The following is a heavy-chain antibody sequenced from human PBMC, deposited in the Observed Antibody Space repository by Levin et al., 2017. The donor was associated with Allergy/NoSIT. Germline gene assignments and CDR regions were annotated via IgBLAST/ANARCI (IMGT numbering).Heavy chain of an antibody. CDR1: GYSFTSYW. CDR2: IYPGDSDT. CDR3: ARLGGYSGYVSRGWFDP. J-gene: IGHJ5*02. V-gene: IGHV5-51*01. Sequence: KVSCKGSGYSFTSYWIGWVRQMPGKGLEWMGIIYPGDSDTRYSPSFQGQVTISADKSISTAYLQWSSLKASDTAMYYCARLGGYSGYVSRGWFDPWGQGTLVTVSS. D-gene: IGHD5-12*01.